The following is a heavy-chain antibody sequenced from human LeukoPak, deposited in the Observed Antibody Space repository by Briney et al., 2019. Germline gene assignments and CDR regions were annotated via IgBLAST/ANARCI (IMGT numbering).Heavy chain of an antibody. Sequence: GGSLRLSCGASGFTFNSYNMNWVRQAPGKGLEWVSYISSSIIYYTDSVKGRFTISRDNAKNSLYLQMNSLRAEDTAVYYCARDSGALPIWSSSSENNWFDPWGQGTLVTVSS. D-gene: IGHD6-6*01. J-gene: IGHJ5*02. CDR1: GFTFNSYN. CDR3: ARDSGALPIWSSSSENNWFDP. V-gene: IGHV3-48*01. CDR2: ISSSII.